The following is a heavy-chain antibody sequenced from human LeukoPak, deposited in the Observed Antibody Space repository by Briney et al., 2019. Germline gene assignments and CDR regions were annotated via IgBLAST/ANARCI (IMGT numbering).Heavy chain of an antibody. CDR2: ISYDGSNK. CDR1: GFTFSSYA. J-gene: IGHJ4*02. CDR3: ARHLAAAANY. Sequence: GGSLRLSCAASGFTFSSYAMHWVRQAPGKGLEWVAVISYDGSNKYYADSVKGRFTISRDNSKNTLYLQMNSLRAEDTAVYYCARHLAAAANYWGQGTLVTVSS. V-gene: IGHV3-30*04. D-gene: IGHD6-13*01.